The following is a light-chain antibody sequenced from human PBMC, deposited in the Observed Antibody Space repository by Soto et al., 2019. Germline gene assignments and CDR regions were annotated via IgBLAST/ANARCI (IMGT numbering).Light chain of an antibody. CDR2: RAS. J-gene: IGKJ2*01. CDR1: QDISSS. CDR3: QSYKNWPPSA. Sequence: DIVMTQSPATLSGSPGERATLSCRVSQDISSSLAWYQHKPGQAPRLLIYRASTRATGIPARFSGSGSGTGFTLTISSLQSEDFAVYYCQSYKNWPPSAFGQGTKVDIK. V-gene: IGKV3-15*01.